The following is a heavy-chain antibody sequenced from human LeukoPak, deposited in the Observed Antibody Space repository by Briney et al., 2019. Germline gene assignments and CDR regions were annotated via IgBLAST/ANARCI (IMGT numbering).Heavy chain of an antibody. CDR3: ARNSGWLPFYYYYYMDV. D-gene: IGHD2-15*01. J-gene: IGHJ6*03. V-gene: IGHV4-34*01. CDR1: GGSFSGYY. Sequence: PSETLSLTCAVHGGSFSGYYWSWIRQPPGKGLEWIGEINHSGSTNYNPSLKRRVTISVDTSKNQFYMKLSSVTDADTAVYYCARNSGWLPFYYYYYMDVWGKGTTVTVSS. CDR2: INHSGST.